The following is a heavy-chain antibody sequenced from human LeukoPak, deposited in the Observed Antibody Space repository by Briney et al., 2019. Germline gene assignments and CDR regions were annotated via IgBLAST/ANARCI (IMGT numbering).Heavy chain of an antibody. CDR3: ARAVTTIYYYGMDV. D-gene: IGHD4-17*01. J-gene: IGHJ6*01. V-gene: IGHV1-69*04. CDR2: IIPILGIA. CDR1: GGTFSSYA. Sequence: ASVKVSCKASGGTFSSYAISWVRQAPGQGLEWMGRIIPILGIANYAQKFQGRVTITADKSTSTAYMELSSLRSEDTAVYYRARAVTTIYYYGMDVWGQGTTVTVSS.